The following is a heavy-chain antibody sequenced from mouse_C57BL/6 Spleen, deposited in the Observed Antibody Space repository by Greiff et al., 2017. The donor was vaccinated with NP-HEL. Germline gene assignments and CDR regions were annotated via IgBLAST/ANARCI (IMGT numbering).Heavy chain of an antibody. Sequence: QVQLKESGPELVKPGASVKISCKASGYTFSSSWMNWVKQRPGQGLEWIGRIYPGDGDTNYNGKFKGKATLTADKSSSTAYMELRSLTSEDSAVYFCARSLDYGSSPRGQGTSVTVSS. D-gene: IGHD1-1*01. J-gene: IGHJ4*01. V-gene: IGHV1-82*01. CDR1: GYTFSSSW. CDR3: ARSLDYGSSP. CDR2: IYPGDGDT.